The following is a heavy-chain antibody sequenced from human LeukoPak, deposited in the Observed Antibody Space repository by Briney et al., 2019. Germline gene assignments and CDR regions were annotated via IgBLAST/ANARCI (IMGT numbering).Heavy chain of an antibody. CDR1: GGSISSSSYY. Sequence: PSETLSLTCTVSGGSISSSSYYWGWIRQPPGKGLEWIGSIYYSGSTYYNPSLKSRVTISVDTSKNQFSLKLSSVTAADTAVYYCARVLYDFWSGYTPAYYLDYWGQGTLVTVSS. CDR2: IYYSGST. D-gene: IGHD3-3*01. CDR3: ARVLYDFWSGYTPAYYLDY. J-gene: IGHJ4*02. V-gene: IGHV4-39*07.